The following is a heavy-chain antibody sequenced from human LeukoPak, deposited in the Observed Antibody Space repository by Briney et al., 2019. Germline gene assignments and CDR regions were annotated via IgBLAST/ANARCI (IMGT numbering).Heavy chain of an antibody. CDR3: AREGTYYDILTGYPDYYFDY. D-gene: IGHD3-9*01. J-gene: IGHJ4*02. CDR1: GFTFSSYW. V-gene: IGHV3-7*01. CDR2: IKQDGSEK. Sequence: PGGSLRLSCAASGFTFSSYWMSWVRQAPGKGLEWVANIKQDGSEKYYVDSVKGRFTISRDNAKNSLYLQMNSLRAEDTAVYYCAREGTYYDILTGYPDYYFDYWGQGTLVTVSS.